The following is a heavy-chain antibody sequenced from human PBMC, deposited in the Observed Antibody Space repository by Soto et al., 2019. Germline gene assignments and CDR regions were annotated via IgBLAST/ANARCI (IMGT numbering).Heavy chain of an antibody. CDR3: AKDELVYSNYYYYGMDV. Sequence: PRGSLRLSCAASGLTFSSYGMHWVRQAPGKGLEWVAVISYDGSNKYYADSVKGRFTISRDNSKNTLYLQMNSLRAEDTAVYYCAKDELVYSNYYYYGMDVWGQGT. V-gene: IGHV3-30*18. CDR2: ISYDGSNK. CDR1: GLTFSSYG. J-gene: IGHJ6*02. D-gene: IGHD4-4*01.